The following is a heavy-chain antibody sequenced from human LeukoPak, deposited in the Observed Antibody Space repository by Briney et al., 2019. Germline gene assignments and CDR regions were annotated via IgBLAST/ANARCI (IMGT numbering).Heavy chain of an antibody. V-gene: IGHV3-23*01. Sequence: GGSLRLSCAASGFTFSSYAMSWVRQAPGKGLEWVSVISGSAGSTYYADSVKGRFTISRDNSKNTLYLQMNSLRAEDTAVYYCAKDIRNDYNPFYFDSWGQGTLVTVSS. CDR3: AKDIRNDYNPFYFDS. CDR1: GFTFSSYA. J-gene: IGHJ4*02. CDR2: ISGSAGST. D-gene: IGHD5-24*01.